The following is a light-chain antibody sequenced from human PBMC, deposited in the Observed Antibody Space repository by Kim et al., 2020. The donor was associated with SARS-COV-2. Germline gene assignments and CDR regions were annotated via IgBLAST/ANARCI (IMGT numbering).Light chain of an antibody. V-gene: IGKV3-15*01. Sequence: VSPGERATPSCKASQSVGSNLAWYQQKPGQAPRLLIYGASTRATAVPARISGRGSGTEFTLTISSLQPEDFAVYFCQQYDDWPRTFGQGTKVDIK. CDR2: GAS. CDR1: QSVGSN. CDR3: QQYDDWPRT. J-gene: IGKJ1*01.